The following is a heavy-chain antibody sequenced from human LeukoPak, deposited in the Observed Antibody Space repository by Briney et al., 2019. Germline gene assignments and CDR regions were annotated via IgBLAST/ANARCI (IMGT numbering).Heavy chain of an antibody. D-gene: IGHD3-22*01. CDR2: IKSKTDGGTT. Sequence: PGGSLRLSCAASGFTFSNAWMSWVRQAPGKGLEWVGRIKSKTDGGTTDYAAPVKGRFTISRDDSKNTLYLQMNSLRAEDTAVYYCARDREGYDSSLPDYWGQGTLVTVSS. CDR1: GFTFSNAW. J-gene: IGHJ4*02. V-gene: IGHV3-15*01. CDR3: ARDREGYDSSLPDY.